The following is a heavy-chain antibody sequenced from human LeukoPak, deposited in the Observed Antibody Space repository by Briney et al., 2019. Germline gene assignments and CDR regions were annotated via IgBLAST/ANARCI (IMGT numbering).Heavy chain of an antibody. CDR2: IYYSGST. Sequence: PSETLSLTCTVSGGSISSSSYYWGWIRQPPGKGLEWIGSIYYSGSTYYNPSLKSLVTISVDTSKNQFSLKLSSVTAADTAAYYCARRGGWSSYFDYWGQGTLVTVSS. CDR3: ARRGGWSSYFDY. J-gene: IGHJ4*02. V-gene: IGHV4-39*01. CDR1: GGSISSSSYY. D-gene: IGHD6-19*01.